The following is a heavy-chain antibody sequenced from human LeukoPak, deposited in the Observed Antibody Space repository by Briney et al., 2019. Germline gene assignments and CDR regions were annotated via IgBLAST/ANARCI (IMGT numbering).Heavy chain of an antibody. CDR2: IYHSGST. Sequence: SETLSLTCAVSGYSISSGYYWGWIRQPPGKGLEWIGSIYHSGSTYYNPSLKSRVTISVDTSKNQFSLKLSSVTAADTAVYYCARPSHIADAFDIWGQGTMVTVSS. CDR3: ARPSHIADAFDI. CDR1: GYSISSGYY. V-gene: IGHV4-38-2*01. D-gene: IGHD6-13*01. J-gene: IGHJ3*02.